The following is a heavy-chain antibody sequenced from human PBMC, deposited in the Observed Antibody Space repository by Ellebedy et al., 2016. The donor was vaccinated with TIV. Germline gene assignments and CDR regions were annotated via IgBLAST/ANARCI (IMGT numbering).Heavy chain of an antibody. D-gene: IGHD1-26*01. Sequence: GESLKISCVASGFTFSGSAMSWVRQAPGKGLEWVSGINNGGRTTSYADSVKGRFTISRDNSRSTLYLQMNSLRAEDSAVYYCAKDMVFGDGKWEIDVWGQGTTVTVSS. CDR2: INNGGRTT. V-gene: IGHV3-23*01. J-gene: IGHJ6*02. CDR3: AKDMVFGDGKWEIDV. CDR1: GFTFSGSA.